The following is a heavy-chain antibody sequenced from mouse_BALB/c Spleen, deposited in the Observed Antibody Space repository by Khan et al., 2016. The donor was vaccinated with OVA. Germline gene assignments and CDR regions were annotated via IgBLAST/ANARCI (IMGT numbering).Heavy chain of an antibody. Sequence: EVQLQESGPGLVKPSQSLSLTCTVTGYSITSEYVWNWIRQFPGNKLEWMGYIHYSGNTRLNPSLKSRTSITRDTSKNQFFLQLTSLTTEDTATYYCARKDYYDYDPFPFWGKGTLVTDSA. V-gene: IGHV3-2*02. D-gene: IGHD2-4*01. J-gene: IGHJ3*01. CDR2: IHYSGNT. CDR3: ARKDYYDYDPFPF. CDR1: GYSITSEYV.